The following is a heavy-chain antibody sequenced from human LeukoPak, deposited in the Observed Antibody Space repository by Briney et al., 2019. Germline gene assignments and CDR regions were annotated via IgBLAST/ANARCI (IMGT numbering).Heavy chain of an antibody. J-gene: IGHJ4*02. Sequence: GSLRLSCAASGFTFSSYWMSWVRQSPGKGLEWVANINQDGSENHYVDSVKGRFTISRDNAKNSVFVQMNGLRVEDTAVYYCVRAGGSSWSDFWGQGTPVTVSS. CDR2: INQDGSEN. CDR1: GFTFSSYW. CDR3: VRAGGSSWSDF. D-gene: IGHD6-13*01. V-gene: IGHV3-7*01.